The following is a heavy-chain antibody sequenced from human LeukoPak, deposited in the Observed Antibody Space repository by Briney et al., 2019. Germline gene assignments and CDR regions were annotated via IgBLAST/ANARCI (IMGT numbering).Heavy chain of an antibody. CDR2: IIPIFGTA. J-gene: IGHJ4*02. Sequence: SVKVSCKASGGTFSSYAISWVRQAPGQGLEWMGGIIPIFGTANYAQKFQGRVTITADESTSTAYMELSSLRSEDTAVYYCARAGIAVAGTALGGFDYWGQGTLVTVSS. V-gene: IGHV1-69*13. CDR1: GGTFSSYA. CDR3: ARAGIAVAGTALGGFDY. D-gene: IGHD6-19*01.